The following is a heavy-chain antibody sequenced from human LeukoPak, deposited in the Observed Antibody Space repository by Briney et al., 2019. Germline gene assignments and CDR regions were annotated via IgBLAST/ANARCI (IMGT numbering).Heavy chain of an antibody. J-gene: IGHJ3*01. V-gene: IGHV4-38-2*02. CDR3: GREGFIHTFDV. Sequence: PSETLSLTCSVSDYSITSGSYWGWIRQPPGKGLEWIGSIFHSGTTYYSPSLKSRATISVDTSKNQFSLRLTSVTAADTAIYYCGREGFIHTFDVCGQGTMVTVSS. CDR2: IFHSGTT. D-gene: IGHD2-15*01. CDR1: DYSITSGSY.